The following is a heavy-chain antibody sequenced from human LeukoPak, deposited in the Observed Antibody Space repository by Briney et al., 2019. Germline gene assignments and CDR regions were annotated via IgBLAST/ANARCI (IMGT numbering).Heavy chain of an antibody. Sequence: GGSLRLSCAVSGFTLTNHGVSWVRQAPGKGLEWVSIITGTGGRYYGDSVKGRFILSTDNSKNTVYMQMSSLRAEDTATYYCAKDYCRDGNCPFPFLDSWGQGTLVTVSS. CDR2: ITGTGGR. CDR1: GFTLTNHG. V-gene: IGHV3-23*01. CDR3: AKDYCRDGNCPFPFLDS. J-gene: IGHJ4*02. D-gene: IGHD2-15*01.